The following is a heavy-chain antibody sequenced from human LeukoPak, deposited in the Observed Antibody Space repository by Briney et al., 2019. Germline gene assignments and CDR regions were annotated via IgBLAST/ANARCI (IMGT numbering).Heavy chain of an antibody. V-gene: IGHV3-7*03. D-gene: IGHD3-22*01. Sequence: GGSLRLPCAASGFIFSSYWMSWVRQAPGKGLEWVANIKQDGSEKYYVDSVKGRFTISRDNAKNSLYLQMNSLRAEDTAVYYCAREWKEDAYYYDSSGPFDYWGQGTLVTVSS. CDR3: AREWKEDAYYYDSSGPFDY. CDR2: IKQDGSEK. CDR1: GFIFSSYW. J-gene: IGHJ4*02.